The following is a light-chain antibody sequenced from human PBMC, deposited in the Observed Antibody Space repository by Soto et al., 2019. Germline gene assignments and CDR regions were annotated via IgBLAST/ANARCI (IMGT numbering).Light chain of an antibody. J-gene: IGLJ1*01. CDR2: EVS. Sequence: QSVLTQPASVSGSPGQSITISCTGTSSDVGNYNLVSWYQHHPGKAPKLMIYEVSKRPSGVSNRFSGSKSGNTASLTVSGLQAEDEADYYCSSYAGSTYVFGPGTKVTVL. V-gene: IGLV2-14*02. CDR3: SSYAGSTYV. CDR1: SSDVGNYNL.